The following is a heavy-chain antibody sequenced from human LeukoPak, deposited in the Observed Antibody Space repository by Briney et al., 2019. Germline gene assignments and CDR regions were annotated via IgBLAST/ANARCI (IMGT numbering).Heavy chain of an antibody. CDR3: ARGLSTVTGGGDY. D-gene: IGHD4-17*01. J-gene: IGHJ4*02. V-gene: IGHV4-34*01. CDR1: GGSFSGYY. Sequence: SETLSLTXAVYGGSFSGYYWSWIRQPPGKGLEWIGEINHSGSTNYNPSLKSRVTISVDTSKNQFSLKLSSVTAADTAVYYCARGLSTVTGGGDYWGQGTLVTVSS. CDR2: INHSGST.